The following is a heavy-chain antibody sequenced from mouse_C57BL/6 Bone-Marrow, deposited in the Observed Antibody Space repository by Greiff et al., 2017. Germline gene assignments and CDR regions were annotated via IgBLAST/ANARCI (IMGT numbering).Heavy chain of an antibody. D-gene: IGHD5-1*01. V-gene: IGHV7-3*01. J-gene: IGHJ4*01. CDR1: GFTFTDYY. Sequence: EVKLQESGGGLVQPGGSLSLSCAASGFTFTDYYMSWVRQPPGKALEWLGFIRNRANGYTTEYSAYVKGRFTISRDNYQSILYLQMNALRAEDSAIYYSAGYNEYNRNAMDYWGRGTSVTVSS. CDR2: IRNRANGYTT. CDR3: AGYNEYNRNAMDY.